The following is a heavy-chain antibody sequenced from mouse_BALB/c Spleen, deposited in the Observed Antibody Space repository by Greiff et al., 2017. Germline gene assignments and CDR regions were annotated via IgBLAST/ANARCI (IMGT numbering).Heavy chain of an antibody. Sequence: QVHVKQSGPQLVRPGASVKISCKASGYSFTSYWMHWVKQRPGQGLEWIGMIDPSDSETRLNQKFKDKATLTVDKSSSTAYMQLSSPTSEDSAVYYCARYYYGSSSYAMDYWGQGTSVTVSS. D-gene: IGHD1-1*01. V-gene: IGHV1S127*01. CDR2: IDPSDSET. J-gene: IGHJ4*01. CDR1: GYSFTSYW. CDR3: ARYYYGSSSYAMDY.